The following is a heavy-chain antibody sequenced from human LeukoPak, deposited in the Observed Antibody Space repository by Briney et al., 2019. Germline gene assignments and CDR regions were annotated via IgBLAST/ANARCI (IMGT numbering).Heavy chain of an antibody. D-gene: IGHD3-10*01. CDR2: IYYSGST. CDR1: GGSISSYY. J-gene: IGHJ6*02. V-gene: IGHV4-59*08. CDR3: ARGELGQLAPRYYGMDV. Sequence: SETLSLTCTVSGGSISSYYWSWIRQPPGKGLEWIGYIYYSGSTNYNPSLKSRVTISVDTSKNQFSLKLSSVTAADTAVYYCARGELGQLAPRYYGMDVWGQGTTVTVSS.